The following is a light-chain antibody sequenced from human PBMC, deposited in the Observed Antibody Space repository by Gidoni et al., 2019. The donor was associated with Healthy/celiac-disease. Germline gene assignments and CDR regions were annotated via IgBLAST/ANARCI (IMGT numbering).Light chain of an antibody. CDR2: GAS. CDR3: QQYNNWPPNT. Sequence: EIVMTQSPATLSVSPVERATLSCRASQSVSSNLAWYQQKPGQAPRLLIYGASTRATGIPARFSGSGSGTEFTLTISSLQSEDLAVYYCQQYNNWPPNTFGGGTKVEIK. CDR1: QSVSSN. V-gene: IGKV3-15*01. J-gene: IGKJ4*01.